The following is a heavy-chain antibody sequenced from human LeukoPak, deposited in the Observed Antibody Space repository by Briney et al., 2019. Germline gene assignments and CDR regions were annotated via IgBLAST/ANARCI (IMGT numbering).Heavy chain of an antibody. J-gene: IGHJ4*02. Sequence: GGSLRLSCAASGFTFSSYGMHWVRQAPGKGLEWVAFIRYDGSNKYYADSVKGRFTISRDNSKNTLYLQMNSLRAEDTAVYYCAKPFSYYPSNVPAAYYWGQGTLVTVSS. D-gene: IGHD2-2*01. CDR1: GFTFSSYG. CDR3: AKPFSYYPSNVPAAYY. CDR2: IRYDGSNK. V-gene: IGHV3-30*02.